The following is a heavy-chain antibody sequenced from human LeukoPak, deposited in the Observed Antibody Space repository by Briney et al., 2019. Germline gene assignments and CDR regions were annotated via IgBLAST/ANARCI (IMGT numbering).Heavy chain of an antibody. V-gene: IGHV3-7*01. J-gene: IGHJ4*02. CDR1: GGSFSGYY. Sequence: PSETLSLTCAVYGGSFSGYYWSWVRQAPGKGLEWVANIKQDGSEKYYVDSVKGRFTISRDNAKNSLYLQMNSLRAEDTAVYYCAREGGSLYFDYWGQGTLVTVSS. CDR2: IKQDGSEK. D-gene: IGHD1-26*01. CDR3: AREGGSLYFDY.